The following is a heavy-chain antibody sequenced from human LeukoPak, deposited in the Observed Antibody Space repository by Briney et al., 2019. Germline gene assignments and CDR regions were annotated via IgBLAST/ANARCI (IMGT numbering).Heavy chain of an antibody. D-gene: IGHD6-19*01. J-gene: IGHJ6*02. Sequence: GGSLRLSCAASGFTFSSYAMHWVRQAPDKGLEWVAVISYDGSNKYYADSVKGRFTISRDNSKNTLYLQMNSLRAEDTAVYYCARGRRGYSSGWYLSYYYYGMDVWGQGTTVTVSS. CDR2: ISYDGSNK. V-gene: IGHV3-30*04. CDR1: GFTFSSYA. CDR3: ARGRRGYSSGWYLSYYYYGMDV.